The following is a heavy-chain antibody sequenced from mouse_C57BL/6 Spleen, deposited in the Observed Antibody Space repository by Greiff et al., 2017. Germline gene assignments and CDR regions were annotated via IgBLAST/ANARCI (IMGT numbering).Heavy chain of an antibody. D-gene: IGHD1-1*01. CDR1: GFTFSDYG. V-gene: IGHV5-17*01. J-gene: IGHJ2*01. CDR2: ISSGSSTI. Sequence: EVKLVESGGGLVKPGGSLKLSCAASGFTFSDYGMHWVRQAPEKGLEWVAYISSGSSTIYYTDTVKGRFTITRDNAKNTLFLQMTSLRSEDTAMYYCARHYYYGSSYFDYWGQGTTLTVSS. CDR3: ARHYYYGSSYFDY.